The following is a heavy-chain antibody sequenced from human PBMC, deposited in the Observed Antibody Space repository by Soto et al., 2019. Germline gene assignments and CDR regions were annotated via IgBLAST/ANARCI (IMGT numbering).Heavy chain of an antibody. CDR2: IYWDDDK. CDR1: GFSLSTSGVG. Sequence: SGTTMVNPTQTLTLTCTFSGFSLSTSGVGVGWIRQPPGKALEWLALIYWDDDKRYSPSLKSRLTITKDTSKNQVVLTMTNMDPVDTATYYCAHRSGGYLRPYMDVWGKGTTVTVSS. J-gene: IGHJ6*03. V-gene: IGHV2-5*02. CDR3: AHRSGGYLRPYMDV. D-gene: IGHD5-12*01.